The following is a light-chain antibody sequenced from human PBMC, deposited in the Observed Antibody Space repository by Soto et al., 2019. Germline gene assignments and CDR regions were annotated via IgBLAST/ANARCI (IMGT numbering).Light chain of an antibody. CDR1: QSISSW. Sequence: DIQMTQSPSTLSASVGDRVTITCRASQSISSWLAWYQQKAGKAPKLLIYKASSLESGVPSRFSGSGSGTEFTLTISSLQPDDFATYYCQQYNSYSGTFGQGPKVEIK. J-gene: IGKJ1*01. CDR2: KAS. V-gene: IGKV1-5*03. CDR3: QQYNSYSGT.